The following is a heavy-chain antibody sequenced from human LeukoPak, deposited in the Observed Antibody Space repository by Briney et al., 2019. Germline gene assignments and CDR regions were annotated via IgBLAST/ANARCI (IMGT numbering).Heavy chain of an antibody. V-gene: IGHV4-39*07. J-gene: IGHJ4*02. CDR2: IYYAGST. D-gene: IGHD5-18*01. Sequence: SETLSLTCNVSGDSISSSSYYWSCIRVPPGKGLEWIGSIYYAGSTYYYPSFKSRVTLSVDTSKNQFSLKLSSVTAADTAVYYCARSYGYYIDYWGQGTLVTVSS. CDR3: ARSYGYYIDY. CDR1: GDSISSSSYY.